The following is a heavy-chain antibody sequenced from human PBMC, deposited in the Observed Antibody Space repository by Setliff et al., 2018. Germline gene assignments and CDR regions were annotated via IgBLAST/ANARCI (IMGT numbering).Heavy chain of an antibody. D-gene: IGHD3-22*01. V-gene: IGHV1-18*01. CDR1: GYIFTSYG. Sequence: ASVKVSCKASGYIFTSYGINWVRQAPGQGLEWMGWISTSNGNTNYAQNLQGRVTLTTDTSTSTAYMELTRLTTDDTALYYCVRGQGPRTVVAIPFDHWGQGTLVTVSS. CDR2: ISTSNGNT. CDR3: VRGQGPRTVVAIPFDH. J-gene: IGHJ4*02.